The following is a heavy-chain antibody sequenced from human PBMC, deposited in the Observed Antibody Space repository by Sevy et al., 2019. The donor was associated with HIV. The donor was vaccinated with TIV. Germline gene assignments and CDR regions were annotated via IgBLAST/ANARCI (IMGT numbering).Heavy chain of an antibody. Sequence: GGSLRLSCAASGFTFSSYAMHWVRQAPGKGLEWVAVISYDGSNKYYADSVKGRFTISRDNSKNTLYLQMNSLRAEDTAVYYCARTSKIVATMYYRGQGTLVTVSS. CDR2: ISYDGSNK. CDR3: ARTSKIVATMYY. D-gene: IGHD5-12*01. J-gene: IGHJ4*02. V-gene: IGHV3-30-3*01. CDR1: GFTFSSYA.